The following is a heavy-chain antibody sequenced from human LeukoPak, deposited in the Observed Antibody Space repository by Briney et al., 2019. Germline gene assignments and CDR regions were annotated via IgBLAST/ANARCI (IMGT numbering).Heavy chain of an antibody. CDR2: IYSGGST. CDR1: GFTVSSNY. Sequence: GGSLRLSCAASGFTVSSNYMSWVRQAPGKGLEWVSVIYSGGSTYDADSVKGRFTISRDNSKNTLYLQMNSLRAEDTAVYYCARGHYSSGWYGRHYYYYYMDVWGKGTTVTISS. V-gene: IGHV3-53*01. D-gene: IGHD6-19*01. J-gene: IGHJ6*03. CDR3: ARGHYSSGWYGRHYYYYYMDV.